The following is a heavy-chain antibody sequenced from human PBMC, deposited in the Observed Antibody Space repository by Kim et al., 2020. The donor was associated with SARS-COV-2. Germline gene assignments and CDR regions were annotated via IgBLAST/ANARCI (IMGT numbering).Heavy chain of an antibody. CDR1: GFTFSSYW. J-gene: IGHJ5*02. V-gene: IGHV3-7*01. Sequence: RGSLRLSCAASGFTFSSYWMSWVRQAPGKGLEWVANIKQDGSEKYYVDSVKGRFTISRDNAKNSLYLQMNSLRAEDTAVYYCARAALRFLEWLFDPWGQGTLVTVSS. CDR2: IKQDGSEK. D-gene: IGHD3-3*01. CDR3: ARAALRFLEWLFDP.